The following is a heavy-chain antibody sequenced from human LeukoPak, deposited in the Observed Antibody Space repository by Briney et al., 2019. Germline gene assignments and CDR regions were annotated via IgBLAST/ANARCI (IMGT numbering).Heavy chain of an antibody. CDR3: ARGHWTGDY. CDR1: GFTLSSIY. J-gene: IGHJ4*02. CDR2: IYSGGST. Sequence: GRSLRLSCAASGFTLSSIYMSWVRQAPGKGLEWVSVIYSGGSTYYSDSVKGRFTISRDNSKNTLYLQMNSLRAEDTAVYYCARGHWTGDYWGQGTLVTVSS. D-gene: IGHD3/OR15-3a*01. V-gene: IGHV3-53*01.